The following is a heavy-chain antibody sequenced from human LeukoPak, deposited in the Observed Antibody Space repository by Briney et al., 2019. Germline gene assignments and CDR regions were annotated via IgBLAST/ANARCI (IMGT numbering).Heavy chain of an antibody. CDR1: RFTFNYYA. D-gene: IGHD3-22*01. Sequence: GGSLRLSCVASRFTFNYYAMSWVRQAPGRGLEWASSTAGSGISKDYADSVKGRFTISKDKSKNTLYLQMDNLRAEDTGVYFCARLPTFYYDSSGYHYDYWGQGTLVTVSS. J-gene: IGHJ4*02. CDR3: ARLPTFYYDSSGYHYDY. CDR2: TAGSGISK. V-gene: IGHV3-23*01.